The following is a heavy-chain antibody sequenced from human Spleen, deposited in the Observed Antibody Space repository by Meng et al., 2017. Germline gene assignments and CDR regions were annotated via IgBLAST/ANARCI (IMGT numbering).Heavy chain of an antibody. CDR1: GFTFSNAW. V-gene: IGHV3-73*01. CDR3: STISSWSQ. Sequence: GESLKISCAASGFTFSNAWMTWVRQAPGKGLEWIGRIRSKANSYATAYAASVKGRFTISRDDSKNTAYLQMNSLKTEDTAVYYCSTISSWSQWGQGTLVTVSS. CDR2: IRSKANSYAT. D-gene: IGHD6-13*01. J-gene: IGHJ4*02.